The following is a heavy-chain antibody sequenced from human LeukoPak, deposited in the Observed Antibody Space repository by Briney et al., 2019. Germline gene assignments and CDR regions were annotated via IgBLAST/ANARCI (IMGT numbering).Heavy chain of an antibody. D-gene: IGHD2-15*01. CDR3: ARRTGLGYCSGGSCPFGY. Sequence: ASVKVSCKASGYTFTGYYMHWVRQAPGQGLEWMGWINPNSGGTNYAQKFQGRVTMTRDTSISTAYMELSRLRSDDTAVYYCARRTGLGYCSGGSCPFGYWGQGTLVTVSS. V-gene: IGHV1-2*02. J-gene: IGHJ4*02. CDR2: INPNSGGT. CDR1: GYTFTGYY.